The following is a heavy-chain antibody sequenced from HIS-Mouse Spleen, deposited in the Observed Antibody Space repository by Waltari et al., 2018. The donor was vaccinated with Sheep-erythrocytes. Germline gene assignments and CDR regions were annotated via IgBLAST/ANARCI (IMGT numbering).Heavy chain of an antibody. D-gene: IGHD6-13*01. V-gene: IGHV4-59*08. CDR3: ARHSSSWYYFDY. J-gene: IGHJ4*02. CDR2: T. Sequence: TNYNPSLKSRVTISVDTSKNQFSLKLSSVTAADTAVYYWARHSSSWYYFDYWGQGTLVTVSS.